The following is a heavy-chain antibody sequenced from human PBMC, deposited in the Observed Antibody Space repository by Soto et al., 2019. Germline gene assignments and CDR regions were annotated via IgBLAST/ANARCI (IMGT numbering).Heavy chain of an antibody. CDR1: GGSFSCYY. J-gene: IGHJ6*02. CDR3: ARGRGQNYDYVWGSYRYKGYYYGMDV. V-gene: IGHV4-34*01. Sequence: SETLSLTCGVYGGSFSCYYWSWIREPPGKGLEWIGEINHSGSTNYNPSLKSRVTISVDTSKNQFSLKLSSVTAADTAVYYCARGRGQNYDYVWGSYRYKGYYYGMDVWGQGTTVTVSS. CDR2: INHSGST. D-gene: IGHD3-16*02.